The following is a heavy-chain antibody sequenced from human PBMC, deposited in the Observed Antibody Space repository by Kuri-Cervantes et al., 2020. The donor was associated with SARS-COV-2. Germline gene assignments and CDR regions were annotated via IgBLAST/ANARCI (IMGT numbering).Heavy chain of an antibody. V-gene: IGHV3-15*01. D-gene: IGHD3-22*01. J-gene: IGHJ4*02. Sequence: GESLKISCAASGFTFSNSWMNWVRQAPGKGLEWVVRIKSKTDGGTTDDAAPVKGRFTISRDDSKNTLYLQMNSLKTEDTAVYYCTTSLYYYYDSSGYYYWGQGTLVTVSS. CDR3: TTSLYYYYDSSGYYY. CDR2: IKSKTDGGTT. CDR1: GFTFSNSW.